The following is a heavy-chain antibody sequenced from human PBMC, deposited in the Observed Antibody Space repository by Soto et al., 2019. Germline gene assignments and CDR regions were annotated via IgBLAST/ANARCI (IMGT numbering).Heavy chain of an antibody. Sequence: GGSLRLSCAASGFTFSSYSMNWVRQAPGKGLEWVSYISSSGGSIYYADSVKGRFTISRDNAKNTLYLQMNSLRAEDTAVYYCAKDSLAVAGPQGPTTLRFNFDYWGQGTLVTVS. CDR3: AKDSLAVAGPQGPTTLRFNFDY. CDR1: GFTFSSYS. V-gene: IGHV3-48*01. J-gene: IGHJ4*02. CDR2: ISSSGGSI. D-gene: IGHD6-19*01.